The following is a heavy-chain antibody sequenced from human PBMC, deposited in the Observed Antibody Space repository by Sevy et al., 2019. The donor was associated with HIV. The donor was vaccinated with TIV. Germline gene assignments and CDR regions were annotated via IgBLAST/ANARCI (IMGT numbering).Heavy chain of an antibody. V-gene: IGHV3-33*01. D-gene: IGHD3-22*01. CDR2: IWYDGSSE. CDR3: VRGADYYDRGGANCDS. J-gene: IGHJ4*02. Sequence: GGSLRLSCAASGFSFSKYGMHWVRQAPGKGLEGVALIWYDGSSEYYADSVKGRFTISRDNSNNTLYLQVNSLRAEDTAVYYCVRGADYYDRGGANCDSWCQGTLVTVSS. CDR1: GFSFSKYG.